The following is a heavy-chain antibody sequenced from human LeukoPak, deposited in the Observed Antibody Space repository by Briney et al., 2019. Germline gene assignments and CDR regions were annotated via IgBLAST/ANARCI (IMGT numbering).Heavy chain of an antibody. Sequence: ASVKVSCKASGYTFTSYGISWVRQAPGQGLEWMGWISAYNGNTNYAQKLQGRVTMTTDTSTSTAYVELRSLRSDDTAVYYCARVGGYSPRYYFDYWGQGTLVTVSS. V-gene: IGHV1-18*01. CDR2: ISAYNGNT. CDR1: GYTFTSYG. D-gene: IGHD5-12*01. CDR3: ARVGGYSPRYYFDY. J-gene: IGHJ4*02.